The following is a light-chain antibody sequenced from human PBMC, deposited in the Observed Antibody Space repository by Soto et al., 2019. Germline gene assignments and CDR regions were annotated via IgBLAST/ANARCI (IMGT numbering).Light chain of an antibody. CDR3: SSYTSSSTRV. CDR2: EVS. Sequence: QSALTQPASLSGSPGQAITISCTGTSSDVGGYNYVSWYQQHPGKAPKLMIYEVSNRPSGVSKRFSGSKSGNTASLTISGLQAEDEADYYCSSYTSSSTRVFGGGTKLTVL. J-gene: IGLJ3*02. V-gene: IGLV2-14*01. CDR1: SSDVGGYNY.